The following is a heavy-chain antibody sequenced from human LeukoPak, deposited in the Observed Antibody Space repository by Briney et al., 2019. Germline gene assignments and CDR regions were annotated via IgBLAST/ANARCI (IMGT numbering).Heavy chain of an antibody. CDR2: INPNSGGT. Sequence: ASVKVSCKASGYTFTGYYMHWVRQAPGQGLEWMGWINPNSGGTNYAQKFQGRVTMTRDTSISTAYMELSRLRSDDTAVYYCAXXXXXSDYGDYASAFDIWGQGTMVTVSS. D-gene: IGHD4-17*01. V-gene: IGHV1-2*02. CDR3: AXXXXXSDYGDYASAFDI. J-gene: IGHJ3*02. CDR1: GYTFTGYY.